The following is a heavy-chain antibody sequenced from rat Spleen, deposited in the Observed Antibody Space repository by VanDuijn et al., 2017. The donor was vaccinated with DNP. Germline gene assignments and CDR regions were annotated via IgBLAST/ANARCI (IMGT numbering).Heavy chain of an antibody. J-gene: IGHJ4*01. V-gene: IGHV3-1*01. CDR1: GYSITSDY. Sequence: EVQLQESGPGLVKPSQSLSLTCSVTGYSITSDYWGWIRKFPGNKMAWIGHISYSGRTTYNPSLKSRISISRDTSKNQLFLQVNSVTTEDTATYYCARWPGYNPPYAMDAWGQGTSVTVSS. D-gene: IGHD1-4*01. CDR2: ISYSGRT. CDR3: ARWPGYNPPYAMDA.